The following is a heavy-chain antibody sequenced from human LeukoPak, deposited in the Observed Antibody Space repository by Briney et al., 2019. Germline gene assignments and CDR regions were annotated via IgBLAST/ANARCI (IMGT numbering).Heavy chain of an antibody. CDR1: GVTFSSHR. J-gene: IGHJ4*02. D-gene: IGHD1-26*01. CDR3: ARDPNLYSGTYDTY. CDR2: IKQDGSER. Sequence: GGSLRLSCVVSGVTFSSHRMSWVRQAPGKGLEWVANIKQDGSERYYVDSVKGRFTISRDNAKNSVFLQMNSLRAEDTAVYYCARDPNLYSGTYDTYWGQGTLVTVS. V-gene: IGHV3-7*03.